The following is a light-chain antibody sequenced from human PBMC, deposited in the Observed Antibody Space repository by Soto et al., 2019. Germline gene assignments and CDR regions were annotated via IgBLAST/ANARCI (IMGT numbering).Light chain of an antibody. CDR3: SSYTSSTTHYV. J-gene: IGLJ1*01. V-gene: IGLV2-14*01. CDR2: EVS. CDR1: SSDVGGYNY. Sequence: QSALTQPASVSGSPGQSITISCTGTSSDVGGYNYVSWYQQHPGKAPKLMIYEVSNRPSGVSYRFSGSKSGNTASLTISGLQVEDEADYYCSSYTSSTTHYVFGTGTKLTVL.